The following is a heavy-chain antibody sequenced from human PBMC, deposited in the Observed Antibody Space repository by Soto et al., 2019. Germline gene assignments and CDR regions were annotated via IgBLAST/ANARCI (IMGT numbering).Heavy chain of an antibody. J-gene: IGHJ4*02. CDR2: IWYDGSNK. CDR3: ARDRRYFDWYVPFDY. CDR1: GFTFSSYG. V-gene: IGHV3-33*01. D-gene: IGHD3-9*01. Sequence: GGSLRLSCAASGFTFSSYGMHWVRQAPGKGLEWVAVIWYDGSNKYYADSVKGRFTISRDNSKNTLYLQMNSLRAEDTAVYYCARDRRYFDWYVPFDYWGQGTLVTVSS.